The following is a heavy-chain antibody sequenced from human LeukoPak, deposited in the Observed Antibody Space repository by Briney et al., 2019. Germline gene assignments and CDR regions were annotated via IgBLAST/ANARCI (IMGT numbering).Heavy chain of an antibody. CDR3: ARSYYDILTGYRKYYFDY. J-gene: IGHJ4*02. Sequence: PSETLSLTCTVSGGSISSSSYYWGWIRQPPGKGLEWIGSIYYSGSTYYNPSLKSRVTISVDTSKNQFSLKLSSVTAADTAVYYCARSYYDILTGYRKYYFDYWGQGTLVTVSS. CDR1: GGSISSSSYY. CDR2: IYYSGST. V-gene: IGHV4-39*01. D-gene: IGHD3-9*01.